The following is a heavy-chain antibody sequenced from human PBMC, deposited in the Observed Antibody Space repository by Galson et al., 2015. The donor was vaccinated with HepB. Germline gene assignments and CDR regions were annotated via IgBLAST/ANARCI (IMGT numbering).Heavy chain of an antibody. Sequence: SVKVSCKASGGTFSSYAISWVRQAPGQGLEWMGGIIPIFGSANYAQKFQGGVTITADESTSTAYMELSSLRSEDTAVYYCARGRRRIAAAGTIYYYYYMDVWGKGTTVTVSS. J-gene: IGHJ6*03. CDR3: ARGRRRIAAAGTIYYYYYMDV. D-gene: IGHD6-13*01. V-gene: IGHV1-69*13. CDR2: IIPIFGSA. CDR1: GGTFSSYA.